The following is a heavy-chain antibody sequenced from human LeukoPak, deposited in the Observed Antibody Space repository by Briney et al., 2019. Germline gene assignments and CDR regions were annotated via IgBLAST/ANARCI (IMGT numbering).Heavy chain of an antibody. D-gene: IGHD6-6*01. CDR2: IHSDGTT. V-gene: IGHV3-53*01. CDR1: GFPVSSNY. Sequence: GGSLRLSCAASGFPVSSNYMTWVRQAPQKGLEWVSTIHSDGTTYYVDSVRGRFLISRDISQNTVYLEMNSLRAEDTAVYYCAGDGAEKHKYSSSSRVYYYMDVWGKGTTVTVSS. CDR3: AGDGAEKHKYSSSSRVYYYMDV. J-gene: IGHJ6*03.